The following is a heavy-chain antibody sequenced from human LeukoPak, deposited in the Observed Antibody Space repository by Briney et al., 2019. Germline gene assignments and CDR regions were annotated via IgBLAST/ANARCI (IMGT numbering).Heavy chain of an antibody. CDR2: IGNTET. V-gene: IGHV3-23*01. CDR1: GLPFETNA. Sequence: GGSLRLSCATSGLPFETNAMSWVRQAPGKGLEWVATIGNTETFYADSVTGRFTISRDSSKNTVNLQMNRLRVEDTAIYYCAKDWIQFNRVFDCFDSWGQGTLVTVSS. D-gene: IGHD5-18*01. CDR3: AKDWIQFNRVFDCFDS. J-gene: IGHJ4*02.